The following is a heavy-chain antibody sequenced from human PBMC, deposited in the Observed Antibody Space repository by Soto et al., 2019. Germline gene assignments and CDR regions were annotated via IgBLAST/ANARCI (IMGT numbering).Heavy chain of an antibody. CDR2: IIPICGTA. Sequence: QVQLVQSGAEVKKPGSSVKVSCKASGGTFSSYAISWVRQAPGQGRAWMGGIIPICGTANYAQKLQGRVKITADESTSTADMELSSLRSEDTAVYYCASIYCSGGSCDSPDNWFDPWGQGTLVTVSS. D-gene: IGHD2-15*01. V-gene: IGHV1-69*01. CDR1: GGTFSSYA. CDR3: ASIYCSGGSCDSPDNWFDP. J-gene: IGHJ5*02.